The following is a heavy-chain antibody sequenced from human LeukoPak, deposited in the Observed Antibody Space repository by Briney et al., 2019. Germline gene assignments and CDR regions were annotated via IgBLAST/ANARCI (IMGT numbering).Heavy chain of an antibody. CDR3: TRDLMDYDVSTGLHHYYMDV. D-gene: IGHD3-9*01. V-gene: IGHV3-74*01. Sequence: GGSLRLSCVASGFTFSSYWMHWVRQDPRKGLVWVSRSNGDGRNINYADSVRGRFTISRDNAKNTLFLQMNTLRVEDTAVYYCTRDLMDYDVSTGLHHYYMDVWGQGTTVTVSS. CDR2: SNGDGRNI. J-gene: IGHJ6*02. CDR1: GFTFSSYW.